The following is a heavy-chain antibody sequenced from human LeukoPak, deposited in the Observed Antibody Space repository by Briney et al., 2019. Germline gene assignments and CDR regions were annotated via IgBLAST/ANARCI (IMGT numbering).Heavy chain of an antibody. CDR1: GYTFSTYD. J-gene: IGHJ4*02. CDR3: SRDLGGSYNDY. Sequence: GASVKVSCKASGYTFSTYDMHWVRQAPGQGLEWVGVINPTGGTTTYAQKFQGRVTMTRDTSSSTVYMELSSLRIEDTAVYYCSRDLGGSYNDYWGQGTRVTVSS. CDR2: INPTGGTT. D-gene: IGHD1-26*01. V-gene: IGHV1-46*01.